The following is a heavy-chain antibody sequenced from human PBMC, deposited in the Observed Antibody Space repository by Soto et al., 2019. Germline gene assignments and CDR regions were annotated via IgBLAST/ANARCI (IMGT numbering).Heavy chain of an antibody. CDR3: ARDWRAVAGTFDY. CDR1: GGSISSGDYY. D-gene: IGHD6-19*01. J-gene: IGHJ4*02. CDR2: IYYSGRT. V-gene: IGHV4-30-4*01. Sequence: QVQLQESGPGLVKPSQTLSLTCTVSGGSISSGDYYWSWIRQPPGKGLEWIGYIYYSGRTYYNPSLRSRVTISVDTSKNQFSLKLSSVTAADTAVYYCARDWRAVAGTFDYWGQGTRVTVSS.